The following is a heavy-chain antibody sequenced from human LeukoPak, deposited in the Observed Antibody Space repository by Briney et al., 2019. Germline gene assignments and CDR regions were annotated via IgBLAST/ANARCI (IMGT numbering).Heavy chain of an antibody. CDR3: AGAYCGGDCYSGRTFDI. J-gene: IGHJ3*02. Sequence: SGTLSLTCAVSGGSFSGYYWSWIRHPPGKGLEWIGEITHSGSTNYNPSLKSRVTISVDTSKNQFSLKLSSVTAADTAVYYCAGAYCGGDCYSGRTFDIWGQGTMVTVSS. CDR2: ITHSGST. V-gene: IGHV4-34*01. D-gene: IGHD2-21*02. CDR1: GGSFSGYY.